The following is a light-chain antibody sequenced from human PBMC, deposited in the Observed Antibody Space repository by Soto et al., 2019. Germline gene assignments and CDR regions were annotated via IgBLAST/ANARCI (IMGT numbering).Light chain of an antibody. CDR2: EAS. CDR3: MQSAQLPRT. J-gene: IGKJ2*01. V-gene: IGKV2D-29*01. Sequence: DIALTQTPLSQSVTPGQPASISCKSSQSLLQSDGKTYLYWYLQRPGQPPQILIYEASKRFSGVPDRFSGSGSGTDFTLKISRVEAEDVGVYYCMQSAQLPRTSGPGTKLEIK. CDR1: QSLLQSDGKTY.